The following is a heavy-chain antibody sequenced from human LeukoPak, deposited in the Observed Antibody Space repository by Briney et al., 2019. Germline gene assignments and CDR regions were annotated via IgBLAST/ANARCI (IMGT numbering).Heavy chain of an antibody. J-gene: IGHJ4*02. CDR3: ARDRVTIFGVVAIDY. Sequence: ASVKVSCKASGYTFTSYGISWVRQAPGQGLEWMGWISAYNGNTNYAQKLQGRVTMTTDTSTSTAYMELRSLRSDDTAVYHCARDRVTIFGVVAIDYWGQGTLVTVSS. V-gene: IGHV1-18*01. CDR2: ISAYNGNT. D-gene: IGHD3-3*01. CDR1: GYTFTSYG.